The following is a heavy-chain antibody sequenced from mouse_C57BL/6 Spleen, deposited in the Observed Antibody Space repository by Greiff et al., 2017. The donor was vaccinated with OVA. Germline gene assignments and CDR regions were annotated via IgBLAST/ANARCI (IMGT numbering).Heavy chain of an antibody. CDR1: AYSFPDSN. V-gene: IGHV1-39*01. Sequence: VQLQQSGPELAQPGASVKISSKPSAYSFPDSNMNWVKQSNGKSLEWIGVINPNYGTTSYNQKFKGKATLTVDQSSSTAYMQLNSLTCEDSAVDYCERWDFDNWGQGATRTVSS. CDR2: INPNYGTT. CDR3: ERWDFDN. J-gene: IGHJ2*01.